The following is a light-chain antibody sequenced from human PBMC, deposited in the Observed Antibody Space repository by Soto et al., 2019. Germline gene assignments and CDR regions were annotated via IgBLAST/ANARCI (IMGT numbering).Light chain of an antibody. J-gene: IGLJ1*01. CDR1: SSNIGSNS. CDR3: AAWDDSLNGYV. CDR2: SNA. Sequence: QSVLTQPPSASGTPGQRVTISCSGSSSNIGSNSVNWYQQLPGTAPKLLIYSNARRPSGVPDRFSVSKSGTSASLAISGLQCEDEADYYCAAWDDSLNGYVFGTGTKVTVL. V-gene: IGLV1-44*01.